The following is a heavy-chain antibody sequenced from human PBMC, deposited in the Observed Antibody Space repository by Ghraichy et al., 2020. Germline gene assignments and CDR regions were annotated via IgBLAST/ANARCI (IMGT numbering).Heavy chain of an antibody. CDR1: GGSISSSSYY. Sequence: SETLSLTCTVSGGSISSSSYYWGWIRQPPGKGLEWIGSIYYSGSTYYNPYLKSRVTISLDTSKNQFSLKLSSVTAADTAVYYCARSYESGVVVPAAISFGYWGQGTLVTVSS. J-gene: IGHJ4*02. V-gene: IGHV4-39*01. D-gene: IGHD2-2*01. CDR2: IYYSGST. CDR3: ARSYESGVVVPAAISFGY.